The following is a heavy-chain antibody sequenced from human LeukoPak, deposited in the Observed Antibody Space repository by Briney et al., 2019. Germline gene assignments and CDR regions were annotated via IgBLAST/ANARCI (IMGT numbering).Heavy chain of an antibody. V-gene: IGHV4-34*01. Sequence: PSETLSLTCAVYGGSFSGYYWSWIRQPPGKGLEWIGEINHSGSTNYNPSLKSRVTISVDTSKNQFSLKLSSVTAADTAVYYCARRLISYYYGSGSYRPPGQYYFDYWGQGTLVTVSS. CDR1: GGSFSGYY. D-gene: IGHD3-10*01. CDR3: ARRLISYYYGSGSYRPPGQYYFDY. CDR2: INHSGST. J-gene: IGHJ4*02.